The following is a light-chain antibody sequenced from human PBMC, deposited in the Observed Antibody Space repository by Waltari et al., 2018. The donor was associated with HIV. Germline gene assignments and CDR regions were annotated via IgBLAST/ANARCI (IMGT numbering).Light chain of an antibody. CDR2: RDN. CDR3: ATWDISLSAVV. J-gene: IGLJ2*01. V-gene: IGLV10-54*04. Sequence: QAGLTQPPSVSKGMRQTATLTCTGNSNNVGNQGAAWLQQHQGHPPKLLSYRDNKRPSGISERFSASRSGNPASLTRTGVQPEDEADDFCATWDISLSAVVVGGGTTLTVL. CDR1: SNNVGNQG.